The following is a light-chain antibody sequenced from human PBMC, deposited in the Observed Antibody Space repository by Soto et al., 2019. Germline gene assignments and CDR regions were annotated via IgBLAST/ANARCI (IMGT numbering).Light chain of an antibody. CDR3: QQYSGSPPLT. CDR1: QSISSSY. J-gene: IGKJ4*01. CDR2: GAS. Sequence: ENVLTQSPGTLSLSPGERATLSCRASQSISSSYLAWYQQKPGHPPRLLIYGASNRATGMPDRFSGSGSGTEITLTISRLEPEDFAVYYCQQYSGSPPLTFGGGTKVEIK. V-gene: IGKV3-20*01.